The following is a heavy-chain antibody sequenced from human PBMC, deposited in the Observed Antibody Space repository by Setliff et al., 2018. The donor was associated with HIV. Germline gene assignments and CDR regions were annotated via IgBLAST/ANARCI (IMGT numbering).Heavy chain of an antibody. D-gene: IGHD2-2*01. CDR3: AHSLYCSSSNCSGLLFDY. J-gene: IGHJ4*02. CDR1: GFSLTTSAVG. Sequence: GSGPTLVNPTQTLTLTCAFSGFSLTTSAVGVGWIRQPPGKALEWLALIYWDDDKRYRSSLKSRLTITKDTSKNQVVLTMTNMDPVDTATYYCAHSLYCSSSNCSGLLFDYWGQGTLVTV. V-gene: IGHV2-5*02. CDR2: IYWDDDK.